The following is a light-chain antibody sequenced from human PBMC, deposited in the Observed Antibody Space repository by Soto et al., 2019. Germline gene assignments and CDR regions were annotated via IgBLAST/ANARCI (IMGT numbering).Light chain of an antibody. V-gene: IGKV3-20*01. Sequence: ELVLTQSPGTLSLSPGERATLSCRVSQSVNSGHLGWYHQKPGQAPRLLIYGASTRATGVPDRFSGSGSGTDFTLTISRLEPEDFAVYYCQDFGSLPYTFGQGTKLEIK. CDR3: QDFGSLPYT. CDR2: GAS. CDR1: QSVNSGH. J-gene: IGKJ2*01.